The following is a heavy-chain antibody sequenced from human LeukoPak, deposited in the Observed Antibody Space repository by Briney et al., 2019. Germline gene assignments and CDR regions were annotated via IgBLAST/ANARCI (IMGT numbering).Heavy chain of an antibody. Sequence: SETLSLTCTVSGDSISSGGYYWSWIRQPPGKGLEWIGYIYHSGTSYYNPSLKSRVTISVDRSKNEFSLKVTSVTAADTAVYYCARWLDTVVTLGFDPWGQGTLVTVSS. CDR1: GDSISSGGYY. V-gene: IGHV4-30-2*01. CDR3: ARWLDTVVTLGFDP. J-gene: IGHJ5*02. D-gene: IGHD4-23*01. CDR2: IYHSGTS.